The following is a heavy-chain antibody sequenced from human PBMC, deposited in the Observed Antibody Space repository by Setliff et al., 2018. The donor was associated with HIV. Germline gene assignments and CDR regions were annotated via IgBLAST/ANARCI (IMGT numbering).Heavy chain of an antibody. J-gene: IGHJ4*02. Sequence: KPSETLSLTCTVSGGSISSSSYYWGWIRQPPGKGLEWIGSIYYSWSTYYNPSLKSRVTISVDTSKNQFSLKLSSVTAADTAVYYCAREVEGAPFSWDDYWGQGTLVTVSS. CDR3: AREVEGAPFSWDDY. D-gene: IGHD1-26*01. V-gene: IGHV4-39*07. CDR2: IYYSWST. CDR1: GGSISSSSYY.